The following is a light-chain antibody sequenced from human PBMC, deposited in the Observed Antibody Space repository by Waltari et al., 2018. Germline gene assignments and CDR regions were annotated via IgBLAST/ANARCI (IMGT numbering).Light chain of an antibody. V-gene: IGKV3D-20*02. CDR2: DAS. CDR1: QSVGRS. J-gene: IGKJ1*01. CDR3: QHHVRLPAT. Sequence: EIVLTQSPGTLSLSPRERATPACRASQSVGRSLAWYQQKPGQAPRLLIYDASRRATGIPDRFSGSGSGTDFSLTISRLEPEDFAVYYCQHHVRLPATFGQGTKVEI.